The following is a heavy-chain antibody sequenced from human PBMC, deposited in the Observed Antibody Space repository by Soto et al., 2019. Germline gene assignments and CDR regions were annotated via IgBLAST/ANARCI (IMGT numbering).Heavy chain of an antibody. D-gene: IGHD6-13*01. CDR3: VREPWGFSGTWYDY. CDR2: INHDGSKT. CDR1: KFSFNNYL. V-gene: IGHV3-74*01. Sequence: GGSLRLSCAASKFSFNNYLMHWVRQVPGKGPAWVSRINHDGSKTEYADSVKGRFTISGDNTKNTLYLQMNSLRVEDTAMYYCVREPWGFSGTWYDYWGQGTLVTVSS. J-gene: IGHJ4*02.